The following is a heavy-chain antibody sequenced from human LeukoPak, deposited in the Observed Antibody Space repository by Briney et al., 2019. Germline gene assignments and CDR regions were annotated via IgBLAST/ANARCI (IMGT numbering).Heavy chain of an antibody. Sequence: QPGGSLRLSCAASGFTFSDHYMDWVRQAPGKGLEWVGRTRNKANSYTTEYAASVKGRFTISRDGSKNSLYLQMNSLRAEDTAVYYCAKDATSWGHNWFDPWGQGTLVTVSS. CDR1: GFTFSDHY. D-gene: IGHD3-16*01. CDR3: AKDATSWGHNWFDP. V-gene: IGHV3-72*01. CDR2: TRNKANSYTT. J-gene: IGHJ5*02.